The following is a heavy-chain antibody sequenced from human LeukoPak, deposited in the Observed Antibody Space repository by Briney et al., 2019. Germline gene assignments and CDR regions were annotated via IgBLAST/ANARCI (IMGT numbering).Heavy chain of an antibody. J-gene: IGHJ4*02. D-gene: IGHD1-26*01. CDR2: IKQDGSEK. CDR1: GFTVSSYW. CDR3: ARVPWVRHFDY. Sequence: PGGSLRLSCAASGFTVSSYWMSWVRQAPGKGLEWVANIKQDGSEKYYVDSVKGRFTISRDNAKNSLYLQMNSLRAEDTAVYYCARVPWVRHFDYWGQGTLVTVSS. V-gene: IGHV3-7*01.